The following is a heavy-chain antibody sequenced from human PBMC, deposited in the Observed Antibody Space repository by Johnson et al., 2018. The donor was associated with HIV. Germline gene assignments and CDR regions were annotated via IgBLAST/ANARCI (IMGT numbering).Heavy chain of an antibody. V-gene: IGHV3-66*01. CDR1: GFTFSSYA. J-gene: IGHJ3*02. CDR2: IYSGGST. D-gene: IGHD3-16*01. Sequence: VQLVESGGGVAQPGRSLRLSCAASGFTFSSYAMHWVRQAPGKGLEWVAVIYSGGSTYYADSVKGRFTISRDNSKNTLYLQMNSLRAEDTAVYYCARDKGLGDAFDIWGQGTMVTVSS. CDR3: ARDKGLGDAFDI.